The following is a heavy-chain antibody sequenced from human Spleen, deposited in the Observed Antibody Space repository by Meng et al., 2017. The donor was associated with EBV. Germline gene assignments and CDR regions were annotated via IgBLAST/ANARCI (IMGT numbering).Heavy chain of an antibody. CDR2: INPSDGDT. Sequence: QSGGGVKWSAASVKSHCRAFGYTLTSYYGHWVRQGPGQALELVGIINPSDGDTRYAQMFQGRVTVTRDTFSSTVYMVRSSLRSEDTAIYDWCTSQFDYWGQGTLVTVSS. CDR3: CTSQFDY. J-gene: IGHJ4*02. V-gene: IGHV1-46*01. CDR1: GYTLTSYY.